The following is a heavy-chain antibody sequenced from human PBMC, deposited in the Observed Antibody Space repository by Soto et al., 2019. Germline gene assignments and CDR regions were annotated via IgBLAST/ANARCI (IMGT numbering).Heavy chain of an antibody. CDR1: GGSISSSSYY. Sequence: SETLSLTCTVSGGSISSSSYYRGWIRQPPGKRLEWIGSIYYSGSTYYNPSLKSRVTISVDTSKNQFSLKLSSVTAADTAVYYCASHLDYGDYYFDYWGQGTLVTVSS. D-gene: IGHD4-17*01. CDR2: IYYSGST. J-gene: IGHJ4*02. V-gene: IGHV4-39*01. CDR3: ASHLDYGDYYFDY.